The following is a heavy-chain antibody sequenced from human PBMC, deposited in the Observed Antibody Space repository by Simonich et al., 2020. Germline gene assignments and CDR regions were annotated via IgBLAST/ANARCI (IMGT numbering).Heavy chain of an antibody. D-gene: IGHD6-13*01. CDR2: IYHSGRT. V-gene: IGHV4-38-2*01. Sequence: QVQLQESGPGLVKPSETLSLTCAVSGYSISSGYYWGWIRQPPGKGLEWIGSIYHSGRTSYTPSLKSRVTISVDTSKNQFSLKLSAVTAADTAVYYCARVGYSNYYYYGMDVWGQGTTVTVSS. CDR3: ARVGYSNYYYYGMDV. CDR1: GYSISSGYY. J-gene: IGHJ6*02.